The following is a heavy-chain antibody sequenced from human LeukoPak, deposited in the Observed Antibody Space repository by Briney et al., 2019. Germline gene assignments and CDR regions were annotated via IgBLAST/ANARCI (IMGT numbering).Heavy chain of an antibody. CDR1: GFTFSDHF. V-gene: IGHV3-72*01. J-gene: IGHJ3*02. D-gene: IGHD2-2*01. CDR3: AGEAYCISTSCYETDAFDI. Sequence: GGSLRLSCAGSGFTFSDHFMDWVRQAPGKGLEWLGHIRNKAKSHTTEYAASVKGRFTISRDDSKNSVYLQMNSLKTEDTAVYYCAGEAYCISTSCYETDAFDIWGQGAMVTVSS. CDR2: IRNKAKSHTT.